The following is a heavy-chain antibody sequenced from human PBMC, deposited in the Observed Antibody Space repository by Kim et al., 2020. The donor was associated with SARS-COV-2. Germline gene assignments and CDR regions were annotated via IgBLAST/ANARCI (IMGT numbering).Heavy chain of an antibody. Sequence: ASVKVSCKASGYTFTSYGISWVRQAPGQGLEWMGWISAYNGNTNYAQKLQGRVTMTTDTSTCTAYMELRSLRSDDTAVYYCARGHPRIAVAFFDYWGQGTLVTVSS. V-gene: IGHV1-18*04. CDR3: ARGHPRIAVAFFDY. D-gene: IGHD6-19*01. J-gene: IGHJ4*02. CDR2: ISAYNGNT. CDR1: GYTFTSYG.